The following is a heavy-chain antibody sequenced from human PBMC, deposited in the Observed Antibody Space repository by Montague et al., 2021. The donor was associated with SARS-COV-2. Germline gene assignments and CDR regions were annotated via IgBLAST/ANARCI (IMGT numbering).Heavy chain of an antibody. CDR1: GGSISSGGYY. CDR3: ARHDDSGTYPMDV. J-gene: IGHJ6*02. Sequence: TLSLTCTVSGGSISSGGYYWSWIRQHPGKGLEWIGYIYYSGSTYYNPPLQSRVTMSVDTSKNQVSLKLTSVTAADTAVYYCARHDDSGTYPMDVWGQGTTVTVSS. V-gene: IGHV4-31*03. CDR2: IYYSGST. D-gene: IGHD3-10*01.